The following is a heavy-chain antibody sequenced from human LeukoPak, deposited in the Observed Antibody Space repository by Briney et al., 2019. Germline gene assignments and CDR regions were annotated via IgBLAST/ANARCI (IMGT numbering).Heavy chain of an antibody. CDR1: GFTFSSYA. V-gene: IGHV3-23*01. CDR2: ISGSGGST. D-gene: IGHD1-26*01. Sequence: GGSLRLSCAASGFTFSSYAMSWVRQAPGKGLEWVSAISGSGGSTYYADSVKGRFTISRDNPKNTLYLQMNSLSAEDTAVYYCVSLWERKPFDYWGQGALVTVSS. CDR3: VSLWERKPFDY. J-gene: IGHJ4*02.